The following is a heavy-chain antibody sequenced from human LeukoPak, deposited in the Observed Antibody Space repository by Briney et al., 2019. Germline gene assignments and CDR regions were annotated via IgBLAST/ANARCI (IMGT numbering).Heavy chain of an antibody. CDR3: AREGGFYRPLDY. CDR2: VHLDGRT. V-gene: IGHV4-4*02. D-gene: IGHD6-25*01. J-gene: IGHJ4*02. CDR1: GFTFSVYW. Sequence: GSLRLSCAASGFTFSVYWMTWVRQPPGKGLEWIGEVHLDGRTNFNPSLKSRLTMSVDLSENHVSLKLTSVTAADTAVYYCAREGGFYRPLDYSGQGTLVTVSS.